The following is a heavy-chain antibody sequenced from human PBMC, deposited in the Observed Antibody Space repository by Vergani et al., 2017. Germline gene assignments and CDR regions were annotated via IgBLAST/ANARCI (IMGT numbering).Heavy chain of an antibody. CDR1: GGTFSSYT. CDR2: IIPILGIA. V-gene: IGHV1-69*02. Sequence: QVQLVQSGAEVKKPGSSVKVSCKASGGTFSSYTISWVRQAPGQGLEWMGRIIPILGIANYAQKFQGRVTITADKSTSTAYMELSSLRSEDTAVYYCARVRSDVYGDYDLSLDQSDDAFDIWGQGTMVTVSS. D-gene: IGHD4-17*01. J-gene: IGHJ3*02. CDR3: ARVRSDVYGDYDLSLDQSDDAFDI.